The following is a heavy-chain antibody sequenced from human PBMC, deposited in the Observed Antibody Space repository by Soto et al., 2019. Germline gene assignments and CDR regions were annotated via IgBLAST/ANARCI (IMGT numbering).Heavy chain of an antibody. V-gene: IGHV1-2*02. CDR2: INPNSGGT. D-gene: IGHD6-6*01. Sequence: ASVKVSCKASGYTFTGYYMHWVRQAPGQGLEWMGWINPNSGGTNYAQKFQGRVTMTRDTSISTAYMELSRLRSDDTAVYYCARAAYSSSFLTDLWGRGTLVTVSS. J-gene: IGHJ2*01. CDR3: ARAAYSSSFLTDL. CDR1: GYTFTGYY.